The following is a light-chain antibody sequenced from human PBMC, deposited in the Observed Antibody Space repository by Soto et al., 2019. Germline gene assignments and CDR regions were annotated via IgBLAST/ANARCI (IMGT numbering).Light chain of an antibody. J-gene: IGKJ1*01. CDR1: QSVSNTH. Sequence: EIVLTQSPGSLSLSPGESDTLSCRASQSVSNTHVAWYQQRPGQAPRLLIYDASRRDIGVPDRFSGSGSGTDFTLAISGLEPADFAVYFCHQYGTSPQTFGQGTKVEMK. V-gene: IGKV3-20*01. CDR2: DAS. CDR3: HQYGTSPQT.